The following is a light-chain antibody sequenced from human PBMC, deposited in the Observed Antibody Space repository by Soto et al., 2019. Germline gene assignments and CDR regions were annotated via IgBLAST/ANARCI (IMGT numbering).Light chain of an antibody. Sequence: EIVLTQSPGILSLSPGERATLSCRASQSVSSSYLAWYQQKGGQAPRLLIYGASSRATGIPDRFSGSGSGTDFTLTISRLEPEDFAVYYCQQYVRSPWTFGQGTKVEIK. CDR3: QQYVRSPWT. CDR1: QSVSSSY. V-gene: IGKV3-20*01. J-gene: IGKJ1*01. CDR2: GAS.